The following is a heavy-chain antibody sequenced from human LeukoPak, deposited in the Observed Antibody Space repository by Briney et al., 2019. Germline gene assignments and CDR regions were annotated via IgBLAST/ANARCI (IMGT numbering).Heavy chain of an antibody. CDR3: AKGDHGYPHQDYYYYGMDV. V-gene: IGHV3-30*18. CDR1: GFTFSSYG. J-gene: IGHJ6*02. D-gene: IGHD5-18*01. CDR2: ISYDGSNK. Sequence: PGRSLRLSCAASGFTFSSYGMHWVRQAPGKGLERVAVISYDGSNKYYADSVKGRFTISRDNSKNTLYLQMNSLRAEDTAVYYCAKGDHGYPHQDYYYYGMDVWGQGTTVTVSS.